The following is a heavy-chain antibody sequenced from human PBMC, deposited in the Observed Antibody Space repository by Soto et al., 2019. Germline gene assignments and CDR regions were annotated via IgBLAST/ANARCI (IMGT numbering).Heavy chain of an antibody. D-gene: IGHD6-13*01. V-gene: IGHV5-51*01. CDR3: ARLSVPSAGNYYFDY. J-gene: IGHJ4*02. CDR1: GYSFASYW. Sequence: PGESLKISCYDSGYSFASYWIAWVRQMPGKGLEWMGIIYPGDSDTRYSPSFQGQVTISADKSISTAYPQWSSLRASDTAMYYCARLSVPSAGNYYFDYWGQGTLVTVSS. CDR2: IYPGDSDT.